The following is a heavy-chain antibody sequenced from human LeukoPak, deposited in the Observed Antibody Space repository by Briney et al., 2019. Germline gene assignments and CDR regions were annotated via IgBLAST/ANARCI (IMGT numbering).Heavy chain of an antibody. CDR2: IYYSGST. D-gene: IGHD3-10*01. J-gene: IGHJ5*02. Sequence: SETLSPTCTVSGDSVSSSTYYWGWIRQPPGKGLEWIGYIYYSGSTNYNPSLKSRVTISVDTSKNQFSLKLSSVTAADTAVYYCARAHRSAKMLDPWGQGTLVTVSS. CDR3: ARAHRSAKMLDP. CDR1: GDSVSSSTYY. V-gene: IGHV4-61*01.